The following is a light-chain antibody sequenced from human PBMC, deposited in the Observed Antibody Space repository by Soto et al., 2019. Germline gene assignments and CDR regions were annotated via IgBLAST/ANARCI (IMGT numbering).Light chain of an antibody. CDR1: QGIGTE. V-gene: IGKV1-6*01. CDR2: GTS. CDR3: LQDSSYPRT. Sequence: AIQMTQSPSSLSASVGDRVTITCRASQGIGTELGWYQQRPGKAPRLLIYGTSTLQYGVPSRFSGSGSDTDFTLIISSLQPEDFATYYCLQDSSYPRTFGQGTKVEFK. J-gene: IGKJ1*01.